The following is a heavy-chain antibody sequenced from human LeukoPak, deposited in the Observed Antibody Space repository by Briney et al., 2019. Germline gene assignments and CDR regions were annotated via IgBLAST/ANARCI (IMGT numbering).Heavy chain of an antibody. CDR3: ARGRSSSSWSSPDV. D-gene: IGHD6-13*01. V-gene: IGHV1-8*01. CDR1: GYTFTSYD. CDR2: MNPNSGNT. J-gene: IGHJ6*04. Sequence: GASVKVSCKASGYTFTSYDINWVRQATGQGGEWMGWMNPNSGNTGYAQKFQGRVTMTRNTSISTAYMELSSLRSEDTAVYYCARGRSSSSWSSPDVWGKGTTVTVSS.